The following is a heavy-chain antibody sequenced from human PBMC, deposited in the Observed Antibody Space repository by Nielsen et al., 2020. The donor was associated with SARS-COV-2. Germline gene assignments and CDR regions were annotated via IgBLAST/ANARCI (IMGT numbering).Heavy chain of an antibody. V-gene: IGHV1-18*01. CDR2: ISAYNGNT. J-gene: IGHJ6*02. D-gene: IGHD3-9*01. CDR1: GYTFTNYG. Sequence: ASVKVSCKASGYTFTNYGFSWVRQAPGQGLAWMGWISAYNGNTNYAQKFLGRVTMTTDTSTSTVYMELRSLRSDDTAVYYCMRQGYYDPLTGYYRPFWERDVWGQGTPVTVSS. CDR3: MRQGYYDPLTGYYRPFWERDV.